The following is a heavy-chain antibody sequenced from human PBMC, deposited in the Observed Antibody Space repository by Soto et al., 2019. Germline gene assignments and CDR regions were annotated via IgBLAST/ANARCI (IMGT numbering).Heavy chain of an antibody. V-gene: IGHV3-74*01. J-gene: IGHJ4*02. CDR1: GFGLRVYG. D-gene: IGHD5-18*01. CDR2: IKTDGGST. CDR3: AKREGNTYGLFH. Sequence: EVQLVESGGGLVQPGGPLRLPGAARGFGLRVYGIPGIRQAPGKGLGWVSRIKTDGGSTDYADSVKGRFTIPRDNAKNTLYLQMNSLRAEDTAVYYCAKREGNTYGLFHWGQGTLVTVSS.